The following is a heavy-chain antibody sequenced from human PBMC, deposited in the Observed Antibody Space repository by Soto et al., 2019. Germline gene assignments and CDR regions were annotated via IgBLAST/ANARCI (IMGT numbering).Heavy chain of an antibody. V-gene: IGHV3-15*01. Sequence: EVQLVESGGGLVKPGGSLRLSCAASGFTFSNAWMSWVRQAPGKGLEWVGRIKSKTDGGTTDYAAPVKGRFTISRDDSKNTLYLQMNSLKTEDTAVYYCTTDPFVDPNPFDYWGQGTLVTVSS. CDR2: IKSKTDGGTT. CDR3: TTDPFVDPNPFDY. J-gene: IGHJ4*02. CDR1: GFTFSNAW. D-gene: IGHD7-27*01.